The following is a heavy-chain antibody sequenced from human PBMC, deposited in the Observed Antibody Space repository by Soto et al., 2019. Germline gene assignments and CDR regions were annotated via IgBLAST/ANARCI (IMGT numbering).Heavy chain of an antibody. CDR1: GFIFGDYY. V-gene: IGHV3-11*01. J-gene: IGHJ4*02. D-gene: IGHD6-13*01. CDR3: ARVGEGSSWYNFDY. CDR2: MSSSGSTI. Sequence: PGGSQRLSYAASGFIFGDYYVRWIRQAPGKGLEWVSYMSSSGSTIYYADSVKGRFTISRDNAKNSLYLQMNSLRAEDTAVYYCARVGEGSSWYNFDYWGQGTLVTVSS.